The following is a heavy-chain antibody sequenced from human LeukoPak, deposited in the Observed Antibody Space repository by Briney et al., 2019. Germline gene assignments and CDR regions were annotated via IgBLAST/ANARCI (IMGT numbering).Heavy chain of an antibody. CDR3: ARGRLGHGRYSGSPSHY. V-gene: IGHV1-2*02. CDR1: GYTFTGYY. CDR2: INPNSGGT. D-gene: IGHD1-26*01. J-gene: IGHJ4*02. Sequence: ASVKVSCKASGYTFTGYYMHWVRQAPGQGLEWMGWINPNSGGTNYAQKFQGRVTMTRDTSISTAYMELSRLRSDDTAVYYCARGRLGHGRYSGSPSHYWGQGTLVTVSS.